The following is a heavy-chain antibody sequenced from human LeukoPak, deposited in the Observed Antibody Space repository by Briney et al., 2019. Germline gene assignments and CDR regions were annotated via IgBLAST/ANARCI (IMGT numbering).Heavy chain of an antibody. CDR3: AAYDYVWGSYRSFDY. CDR1: GYTFTGYY. V-gene: IGHV1-2*06. J-gene: IGHJ4*02. D-gene: IGHD3-16*02. Sequence: GASVKVSCKASGYTFTGYYMHWVRQAPGQGLEWIGRINPNSGGTNDAQKFQGRVTMTRDTSISTAYMELSRLKSDDTAMYYCAAYDYVWGSYRSFDYWGQGTLVTVSS. CDR2: INPNSGGT.